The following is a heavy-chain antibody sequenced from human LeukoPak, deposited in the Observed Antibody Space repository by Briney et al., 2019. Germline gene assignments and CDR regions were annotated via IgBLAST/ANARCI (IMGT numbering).Heavy chain of an antibody. CDR2: ISSSSSYI. CDR3: ARDLGSGWYGY. Sequence: GGSLRLSCAASGFTFSSYEMNWVRQAPGKGLEWVSSISSSSSYIYYADSVKGRFTISRDNAKNSLYLQMNSLRAEDTAVYYCARDLGSGWYGYWGQGTLVTVSS. D-gene: IGHD6-19*01. J-gene: IGHJ4*02. V-gene: IGHV3-21*01. CDR1: GFTFSSYE.